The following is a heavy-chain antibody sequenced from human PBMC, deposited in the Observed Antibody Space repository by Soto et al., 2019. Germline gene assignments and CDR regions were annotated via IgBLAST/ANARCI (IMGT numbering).Heavy chain of an antibody. CDR1: GYTFTSYY. V-gene: IGHV1-46*01. D-gene: IGHD3-10*01. CDR3: AREKKSMVRGVIIAY. Sequence: ASVKVSCKASGYTFTSYYMHWVRQAPGQGLEWMGIINPSGGSTSYAQKFQGRVTMTRDTSTSTVYMELSSLRSEDTAVYYCAREKKSMVRGVIIAYWGQGTLVTAPQ. J-gene: IGHJ4*02. CDR2: INPSGGST.